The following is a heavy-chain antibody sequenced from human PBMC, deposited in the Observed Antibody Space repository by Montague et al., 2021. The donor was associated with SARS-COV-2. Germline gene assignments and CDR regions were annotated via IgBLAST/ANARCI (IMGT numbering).Heavy chain of an antibody. Sequence: PALVKPTHTLTLTCSLSGFSLRNRGVGVGWIRQPPGKALEWLAFIYWNDDKRYNRSLENRLTITKDSSENQVVLTVTNVDPVDSATYYCARSNDVCDHFDYWGQGTLVTVSS. CDR3: ARSNDVCDHFDY. CDR2: IYWNDDK. V-gene: IGHV2-5*01. J-gene: IGHJ4*02. CDR1: GFSLRNRGVG. D-gene: IGHD2-8*01.